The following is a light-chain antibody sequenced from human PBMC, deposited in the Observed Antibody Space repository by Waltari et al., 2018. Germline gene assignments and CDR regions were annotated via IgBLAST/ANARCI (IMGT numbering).Light chain of an antibody. CDR2: SNN. CDR3: ATWDDSLSGVV. V-gene: IGLV1-44*01. CDR1: RSNIGTNT. J-gene: IGLJ2*01. Sequence: QSVLTQPPSASGTPGQGVPISCSGSRSNIGTNTVNWYQQLPGTAPKVLMYSNNQRPSGVPDRFSGSKSGTSASLAVSGLQSEDEGDYYCATWDDSLSGVVFGGGTKLTVL.